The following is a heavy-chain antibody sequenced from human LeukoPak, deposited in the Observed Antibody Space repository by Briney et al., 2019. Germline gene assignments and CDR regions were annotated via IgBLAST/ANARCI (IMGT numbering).Heavy chain of an antibody. CDR1: GGTFSSYA. CDR2: IIPIFGTA. V-gene: IGHV1-69*05. Sequence: ASVKVSCKASGGTFSSYAISWVRQAPGQGLEWMGGIIPIFGTANYAQKFQGRVTITTDESTSTAYMELSSLRSEDTAVYYCATTNTDSGSYYYYMDVWGKGTTVTVSS. J-gene: IGHJ6*03. CDR3: ATTNTDSGSYYYYMDV. D-gene: IGHD6-6*01.